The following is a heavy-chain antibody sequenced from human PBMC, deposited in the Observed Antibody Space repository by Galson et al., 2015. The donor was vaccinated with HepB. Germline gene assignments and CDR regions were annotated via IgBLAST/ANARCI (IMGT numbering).Heavy chain of an antibody. CDR1: GFTFSSYA. V-gene: IGHV3-23*01. J-gene: IGHJ3*02. CDR3: AKDELTTVVTARDAGDAFDI. Sequence: SLRLSCAASGFTFSSYAMSWVRQAPGKGLEWVSAISGSGGSTYYADSVKGRFTISRDNSKNTLYLQMNSLRAEDTAVYYCAKDELTTVVTARDAGDAFDIWGQGTMVTVSS. CDR2: ISGSGGST. D-gene: IGHD4-23*01.